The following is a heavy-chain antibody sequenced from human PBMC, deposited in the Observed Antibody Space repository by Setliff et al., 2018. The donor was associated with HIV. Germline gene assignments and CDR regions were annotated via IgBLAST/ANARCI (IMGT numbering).Heavy chain of an antibody. D-gene: IGHD3-10*01. CDR3: VREGAGSGSYYLDF. V-gene: IGHV4-30-2*06. CDR1: GDSISSGDYS. Sequence: PSETLSLTCAVSGDSISSGDYSWNWIRQSPGKGLEWIGYIYPSGRTYYNPSLKNRVTMSIDRSKKQFSLNLSPVTAADTALYFCVREGAGSGSYYLDFWGQGILVTVSS. CDR2: IYPSGRT. J-gene: IGHJ4*02.